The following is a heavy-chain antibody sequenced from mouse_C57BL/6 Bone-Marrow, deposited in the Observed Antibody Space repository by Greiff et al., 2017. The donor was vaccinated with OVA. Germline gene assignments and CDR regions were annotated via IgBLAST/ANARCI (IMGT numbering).Heavy chain of an antibody. CDR3: ARFPDYFDY. CDR2: IDPETGGT. Sequence: VQLQQSGAELVRPGASVTLSCKASGYTFTDYEMHWVKQTPVHGLEWIGAIDPETGGTAYNQKFKGKAILTADKSFSTAYMELRSLTSEDSAVYYCARFPDYFDYWGQGTTLTVSS. V-gene: IGHV1-15*01. J-gene: IGHJ2*01. CDR1: GYTFTDYE.